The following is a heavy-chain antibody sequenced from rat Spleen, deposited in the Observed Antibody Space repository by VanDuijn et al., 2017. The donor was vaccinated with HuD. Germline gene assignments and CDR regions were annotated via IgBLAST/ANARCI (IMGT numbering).Heavy chain of an antibody. Sequence: QVQLKESGPGLVQPSQTLSLTCTVSGFSLNSNGVSWVRQPPGKGLEWIAAISSGGNSYYNSDLKSRLSISRDTSKSQVFLKMNSLQTDDTAIYFCTRSREKYYGYTSYFDYWGQGVMVTVSS. CDR2: ISSGGNS. J-gene: IGHJ2*01. CDR3: TRSREKYYGYTSYFDY. D-gene: IGHD1-9*01. CDR1: GFSLNSNG. V-gene: IGHV2S12*01.